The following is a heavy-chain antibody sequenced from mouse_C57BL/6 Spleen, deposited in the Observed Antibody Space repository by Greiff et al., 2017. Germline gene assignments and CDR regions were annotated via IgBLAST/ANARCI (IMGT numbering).Heavy chain of an antibody. J-gene: IGHJ4*01. V-gene: IGHV1-55*01. CDR3: ARWDGYGHYYAMDY. D-gene: IGHD2-2*01. CDR1: GYTFTSYW. Sequence: VKLQQPGAELVKPGASVKMSCKASGYTFTSYWITWVKQRPGQGLEWIGDIYPGSGSTNYNEKFKSKATLTVDTSSSTAYMQLSSLTSEDSAVYYCARWDGYGHYYAMDYWGQGTSVTVSS. CDR2: IYPGSGST.